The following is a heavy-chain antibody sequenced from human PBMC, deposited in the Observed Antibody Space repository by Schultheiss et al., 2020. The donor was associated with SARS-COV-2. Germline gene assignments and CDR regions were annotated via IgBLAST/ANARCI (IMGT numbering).Heavy chain of an antibody. CDR1: GFTFSTYY. J-gene: IGHJ4*02. CDR3: ARDPSSGSYCFDY. D-gene: IGHD6-19*01. CDR2: INRDGDTT. Sequence: GESLKISCAASGFTFSTYYMLWVRQAPGKGLVWVSRINRDGDTTHYADSVKGRFTISRDNSKNTLYLQMNSLRGEDTAVYYCARDPSSGSYCFDYWGQGTLVTVSS. V-gene: IGHV3-74*01.